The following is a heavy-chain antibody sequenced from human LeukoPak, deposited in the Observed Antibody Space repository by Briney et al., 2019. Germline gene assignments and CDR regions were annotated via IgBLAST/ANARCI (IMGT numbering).Heavy chain of an antibody. Sequence: GGSLRLSRAASGFTVSSNYMSWVRQAPGKGLEGVSVIYSGGSTYYADSVNGRFTISRDNSKNTLYLQMNSLRAEDTAVYYCSSSWYYYGSGIQSPRVKYCFDYWGQGTLVTVSS. J-gene: IGHJ4*02. V-gene: IGHV3-66*01. CDR1: GFTVSSNY. CDR2: IYSGGST. CDR3: SSSWYYYGSGIQSPRVKYCFDY. D-gene: IGHD3-10*01.